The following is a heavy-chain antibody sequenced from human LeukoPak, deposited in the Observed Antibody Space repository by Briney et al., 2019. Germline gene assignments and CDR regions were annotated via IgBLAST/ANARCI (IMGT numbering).Heavy chain of an antibody. D-gene: IGHD1-26*01. Sequence: SETLSLTCTVSGGSISSSNYYWGWIRQPPGKGLEWIGSIYYSGHTHYNASLKSRLTISVDTSKNQFSLKLSSVAAADTAVYYCARHGLSSGSYSRFDYWGQGTLVTVSS. J-gene: IGHJ4*02. CDR3: ARHGLSSGSYSRFDY. CDR2: IYYSGHT. CDR1: GGSISSSNYY. V-gene: IGHV4-39*01.